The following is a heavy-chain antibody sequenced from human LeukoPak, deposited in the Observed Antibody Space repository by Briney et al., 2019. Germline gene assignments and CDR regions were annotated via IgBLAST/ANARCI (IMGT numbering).Heavy chain of an antibody. Sequence: ASVKVSCKASEYTFTGYYMHWVRQAPGQGLEWMGWINPNSGGTNYAQKFQGRVTMTRDTSISTAYMELSRLRSDDTAVYYCARVVRITMVRGAYYFDYWGQGTLVTVSS. CDR2: INPNSGGT. V-gene: IGHV1-2*02. CDR1: EYTFTGYY. J-gene: IGHJ4*02. CDR3: ARVVRITMVRGAYYFDY. D-gene: IGHD3-10*01.